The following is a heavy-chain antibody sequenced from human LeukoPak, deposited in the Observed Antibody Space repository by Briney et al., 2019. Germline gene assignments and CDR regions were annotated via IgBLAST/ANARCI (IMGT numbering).Heavy chain of an antibody. CDR1: GFTFSSYW. CDR3: ARVDCSSTSCAFEFDP. D-gene: IGHD2-2*01. CDR2: INSDGSST. V-gene: IGHV3-74*01. J-gene: IGHJ5*02. Sequence: GGSLRLSCAASGFTFSSYWMHWVRQASGKGLVWVSRINSDGSSTSYADSVKGRYTISRDNAKNTLYLQMNSLRAEDTAVYYCARVDCSSTSCAFEFDPWGQRTLVTVSS.